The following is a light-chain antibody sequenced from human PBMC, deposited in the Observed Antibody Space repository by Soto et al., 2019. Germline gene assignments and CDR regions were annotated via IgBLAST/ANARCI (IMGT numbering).Light chain of an antibody. CDR3: TSYTSISTYV. CDR1: SSDVGAYNY. Sequence: QSVLTQPASVSGPPGQSITISCTGTSSDVGAYNYVSWYQHHPGKAPRLVIYDVTNRPSGISDRFSGSKSGNTASLTISGLLAEDGADYYCTSYTSISTYVFGTGTKLTVL. CDR2: DVT. J-gene: IGLJ1*01. V-gene: IGLV2-14*01.